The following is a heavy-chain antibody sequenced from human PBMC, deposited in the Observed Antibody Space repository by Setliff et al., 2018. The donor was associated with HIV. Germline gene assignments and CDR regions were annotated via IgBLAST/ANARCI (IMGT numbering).Heavy chain of an antibody. V-gene: IGHV4-59*11. CDR2: IYYTGST. CDR3: ARLESTSSDYFDY. CDR1: GGSMSSHY. D-gene: IGHD6-6*01. J-gene: IGHJ4*02. Sequence: PSETLSLTCTVSGGSMSSHYWSWIRQPPGKGLEWIGYIYYTGSTNYNPSLKSRVTISVDTSKTQFSLKLSSVTAADTAVYYCARLESTSSDYFDYWGQGTLVTVSS.